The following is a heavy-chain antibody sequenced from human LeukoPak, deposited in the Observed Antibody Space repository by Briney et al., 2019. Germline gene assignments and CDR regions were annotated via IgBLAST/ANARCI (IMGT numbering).Heavy chain of an antibody. CDR1: GYTFTGYY. D-gene: IGHD2-2*01. CDR3: ARGTPPDTVVVPAAKGYYGMDV. Sequence: AASVKVSCKASGYTFTGYYMHWVRQAPGQGLEWMGWINPNSGGTNYAQKFQGWVTMTRDTSISTAYMELSRLRSDDTAVYYCARGTPPDTVVVPAAKGYYGMDVWGQGTTVTVSS. J-gene: IGHJ6*02. CDR2: INPNSGGT. V-gene: IGHV1-2*04.